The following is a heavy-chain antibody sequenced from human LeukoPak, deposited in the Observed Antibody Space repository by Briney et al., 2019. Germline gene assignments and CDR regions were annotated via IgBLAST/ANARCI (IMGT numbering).Heavy chain of an antibody. J-gene: IGHJ4*02. Sequence: GGSLRLSCAASGFTFSSYSMNWVRQAPGKGLEWISYISRGSSTTYYADSVKGRFTISRNNAKNSLYLQMNSLRDEDTAVYYCARKDVRYDSSGYPILDYWGQGTLVTVSS. CDR1: GFTFSSYS. D-gene: IGHD3-22*01. CDR2: ISRGSSTT. CDR3: ARKDVRYDSSGYPILDY. V-gene: IGHV3-48*02.